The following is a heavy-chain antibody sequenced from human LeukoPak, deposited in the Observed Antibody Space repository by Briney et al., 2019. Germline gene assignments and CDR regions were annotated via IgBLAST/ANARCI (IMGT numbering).Heavy chain of an antibody. D-gene: IGHD3-22*01. J-gene: IGHJ4*02. CDR2: IKSKTDGGTT. CDR3: TTDLEEYYYDSSGYYFDY. Sequence: PGGSLRLSCAASGFTFSNAWMSWVRQAPGKGLEWVGRIKSKTDGGTTDYAAPVKGRFTISRDDSKNTLYLQMNSLKTEDTAVYYCTTDLEEYYYDSSGYYFDYWGQGTLVTVSS. CDR1: GFTFSNAW. V-gene: IGHV3-15*01.